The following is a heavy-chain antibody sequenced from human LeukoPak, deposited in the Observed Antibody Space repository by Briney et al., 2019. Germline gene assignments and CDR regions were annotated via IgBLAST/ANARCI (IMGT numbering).Heavy chain of an antibody. CDR3: AKQLGYCSDGSCYFPY. Sequence: EGSLRLSCAASGFTFSSSAMSWVRQAPGKGLEWVSAISNNGGYTYYADSVQGRFTISRDNSKSTLCLQMNSLRAEDTAVYYCAKQLGYCSDGSCYFPYWGQGTLVTVSS. D-gene: IGHD2-15*01. CDR1: GFTFSSSA. J-gene: IGHJ4*02. V-gene: IGHV3-23*01. CDR2: ISNNGGYT.